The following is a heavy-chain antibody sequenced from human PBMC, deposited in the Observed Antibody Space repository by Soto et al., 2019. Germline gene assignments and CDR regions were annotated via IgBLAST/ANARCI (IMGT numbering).Heavy chain of an antibody. V-gene: IGHV1-18*01. Sequence: SVKASCKASGYTFTSYGISWVRQAPGQGLEWMGWISAYNGNTNYAQKLQGRVTMTTDTSTSTAYMELRSLRSDDTAVYYCARTKRHGVRCQYGLGSDFPHRVGLDV. J-gene: IGHJ6*01. CDR3: ARTKRHGVRCQYGLGSDFPHRVGLDV. D-gene: IGHD3-10*01. CDR1: GYTFTSYG. CDR2: ISAYNGNT.